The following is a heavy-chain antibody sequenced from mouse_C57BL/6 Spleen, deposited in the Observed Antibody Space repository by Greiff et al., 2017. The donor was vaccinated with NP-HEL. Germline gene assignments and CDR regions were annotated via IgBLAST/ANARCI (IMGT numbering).Heavy chain of an antibody. CDR2: ISYDGSN. J-gene: IGHJ4*01. Sequence: EVQVVESGPGLVKPSQSLSLTCSVTGYSITSGYYWNWIRQFPGNKLEWMGYISYDGSNNYNPSLKNRISITRDTSKNQFFLTLNSVTTEDTATYYCARDQNFYYAMDYWGQGTSVTVSS. CDR3: ARDQNFYYAMDY. CDR1: GYSITSGYY. V-gene: IGHV3-6*01.